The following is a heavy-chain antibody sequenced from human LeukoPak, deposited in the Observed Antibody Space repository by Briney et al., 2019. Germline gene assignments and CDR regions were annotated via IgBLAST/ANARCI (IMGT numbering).Heavy chain of an antibody. Sequence: SVKVSCKASGGTFSSDAISWVRQAPGQGLEWMGGIIPIFGTANYAQKFQGRVTITADKSTSTAYMELSSLRSEDTAVYYCARGGIAAAGTSVDYWGQGTLVTVSS. J-gene: IGHJ4*02. CDR3: ARGGIAAAGTSVDY. CDR1: GGTFSSDA. V-gene: IGHV1-69*06. D-gene: IGHD6-13*01. CDR2: IIPIFGTA.